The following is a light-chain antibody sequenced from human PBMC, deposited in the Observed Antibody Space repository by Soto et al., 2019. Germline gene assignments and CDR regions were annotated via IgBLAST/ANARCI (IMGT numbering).Light chain of an antibody. V-gene: IGLV1-51*01. CDR3: GAWDSSLSAGV. Sequence: QSVLTQPPSVSAAPGQKVTISCSGSSSNVGNNYVSWYQQLPGTAPKLLIYDNDKRPSGIPDRFSGSKSGTSATLGITGLQTGDEADYYGGAWDSSLSAGVFGGGTKLTVL. J-gene: IGLJ2*01. CDR1: SSNVGNNY. CDR2: DND.